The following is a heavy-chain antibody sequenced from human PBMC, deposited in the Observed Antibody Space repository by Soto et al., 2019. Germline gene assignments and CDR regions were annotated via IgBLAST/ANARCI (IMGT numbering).Heavy chain of an antibody. CDR2: ISGSGGST. CDR1: GFTFSSYA. D-gene: IGHD6-19*01. J-gene: IGHJ5*02. Sequence: EVQLLESGGGLVQPGGSLRLSCAASGFTFSSYAMSWVRQAPGKGLEWVSAISGSGGSTYYADSVKGRFTISRDNSKNTLYLQMNRLRAEETAVYYCAKEATIIAVAGSWFDPWGQGTLVTVSS. V-gene: IGHV3-23*01. CDR3: AKEATIIAVAGSWFDP.